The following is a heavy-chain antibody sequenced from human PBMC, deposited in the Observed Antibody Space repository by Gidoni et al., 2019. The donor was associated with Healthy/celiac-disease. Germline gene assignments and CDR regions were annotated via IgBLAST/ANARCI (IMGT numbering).Heavy chain of an antibody. V-gene: IGHV4-34*01. J-gene: IGHJ3*02. CDR2: INHSGST. CDR3: ASTRVWLRGAFDI. D-gene: IGHD3-10*01. Sequence: QVQLQQWGAGLLKPSETLSLTCAVYGGSFSGYYWSWIRQPPGKGLEWIGEINHSGSTNYTPSLKSRVTISVDTSKNQCSLKLSSVTAADTAVYYCASTRVWLRGAFDIWGQGTMVTVSS. CDR1: GGSFSGYY.